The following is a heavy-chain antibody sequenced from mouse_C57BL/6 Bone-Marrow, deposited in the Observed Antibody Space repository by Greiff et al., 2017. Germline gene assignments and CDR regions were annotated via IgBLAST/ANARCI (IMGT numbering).Heavy chain of an antibody. Sequence: EVKLEESGGGLVKPGGSLKLSCAASGFTFSDYGMHWVRQAPEKGLEWVAYISSGSSTIYYADTVKGRFTISRDNAKNTLFLQMTSLRSEDTAMYYCARPGTTVVATDAMDYWGQGTSVTVSS. D-gene: IGHD1-1*01. CDR2: ISSGSSTI. J-gene: IGHJ4*01. CDR3: ARPGTTVVATDAMDY. V-gene: IGHV5-17*01. CDR1: GFTFSDYG.